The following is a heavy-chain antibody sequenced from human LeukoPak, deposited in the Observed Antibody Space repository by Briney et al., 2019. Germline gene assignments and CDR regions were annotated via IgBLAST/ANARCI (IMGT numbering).Heavy chain of an antibody. V-gene: IGHV4-59*01. J-gene: IGHJ3*02. CDR3: ARLDGYNFRPDAFDI. D-gene: IGHD5-24*01. CDR1: GGSISSYY. Sequence: SETLSLTCTVSGGSISSYYWSWIRQPPGKGLEWIGYIYYSGSTNYNPSLKSRVTISVDTSKNQFSLKPSSVTAADTAVYYCARLDGYNFRPDAFDIWGQGTMVTVSS. CDR2: IYYSGST.